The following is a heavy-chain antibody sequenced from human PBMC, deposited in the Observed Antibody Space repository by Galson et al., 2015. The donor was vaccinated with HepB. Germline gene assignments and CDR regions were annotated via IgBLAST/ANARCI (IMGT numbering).Heavy chain of an antibody. V-gene: IGHV1-69*13. CDR3: GGATYQLLYGGEYYYYGMDI. D-gene: IGHD2-2*02. J-gene: IGHJ6*02. CDR2: IIPIFGTA. Sequence: SVKVSCKASGGTFSSYAISWVRQAPGQGLEWMGGIIPIFGTANYAQKFQGRVTITADESTSTAYMELSSLRSEDTAVYYCGGATYQLLYGGEYYYYGMDIWGQGTTVTVSS. CDR1: GGTFSSYA.